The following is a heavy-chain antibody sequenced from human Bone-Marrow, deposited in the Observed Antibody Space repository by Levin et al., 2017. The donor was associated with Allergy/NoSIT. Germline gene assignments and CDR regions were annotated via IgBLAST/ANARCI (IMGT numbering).Heavy chain of an antibody. CDR2: IKQDGSEK. V-gene: IGHV3-7*01. J-gene: IGHJ6*02. Sequence: GESLKISCAASGFTFSSYWMSWVRQAPGKGLEWVANIKQDGSEKYYVDSVKGRFTISRDNAKNSLYLQMNSLRAEDTAVYYCARDFHDSYGFYYYYYYGMDGWGQGTTVTVSS. CDR1: GFTFSSYW. D-gene: IGHD5-18*01. CDR3: ARDFHDSYGFYYYYYYGMDG.